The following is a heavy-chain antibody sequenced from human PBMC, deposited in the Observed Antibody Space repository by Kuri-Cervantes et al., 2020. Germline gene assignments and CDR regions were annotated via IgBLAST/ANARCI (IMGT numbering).Heavy chain of an antibody. D-gene: IGHD3-10*01. Sequence: GGSLRLSCAASGFTFSNARMSWFRQAPGKGLQWVDNIEEDGSVEYYGDSVKGRFTISRDNVKSSLYLQMDSLGAEDTAIYYCVMGRHNALDSWGQGTMVTVSS. CDR2: IEEDGSVE. J-gene: IGHJ3*02. CDR1: GFTFSNAR. CDR3: VMGRHNALDS. V-gene: IGHV3-7*02.